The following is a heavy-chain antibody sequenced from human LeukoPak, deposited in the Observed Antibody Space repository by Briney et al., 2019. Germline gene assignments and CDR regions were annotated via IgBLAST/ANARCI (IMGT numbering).Heavy chain of an antibody. CDR2: ISGSGSNT. CDR1: GFTFSNYA. J-gene: IGHJ4*02. D-gene: IGHD5-18*01. CDR3: ARHLSGVTGYTYGRGIDY. Sequence: GGSLRLSCAASGFTFSNYAMSWVRRAPGKGLEWVSTISGSGSNTYYADSVKGRFTISRDNSKNTLYLQMNSLRAEDTAVYYCARHLSGVTGYTYGRGIDYWGQGTLVTVSS. V-gene: IGHV3-23*01.